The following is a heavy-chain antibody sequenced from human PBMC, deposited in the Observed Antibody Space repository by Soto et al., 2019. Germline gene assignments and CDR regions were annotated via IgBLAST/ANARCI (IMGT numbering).Heavy chain of an antibody. J-gene: IGHJ6*02. D-gene: IGHD2-8*01. CDR3: AKNGQPPYYYYGMDV. CDR1: GYTFSRYG. V-gene: IGHV1-18*01. CDR2: ISGYNGDT. Sequence: QGQLVQSGPEVKKSGASVKVSCKASGYTFSRYGISWVRQAPGQGLEGMGWISGYNGDTKYAQKVQGRVTMTIDTSTYTAYMELRSLTSDDTAIYYCAKNGQPPYYYYGMDVWGQGTTVTVSS.